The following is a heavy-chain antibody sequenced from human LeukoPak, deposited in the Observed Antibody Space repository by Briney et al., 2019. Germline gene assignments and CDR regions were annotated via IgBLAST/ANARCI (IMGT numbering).Heavy chain of an antibody. CDR1: GFTFSSYS. J-gene: IGHJ3*02. V-gene: IGHV3-21*01. CDR2: ISSSSSYI. D-gene: IGHD6-6*01. Sequence: GGSLRLSCAASGFTFSSYSMNWVRQAPGKGLEWVSSISSSSSYIYYADSVKGRFTISRDNAKNSLYLQMNSLRAEDTAVYYCARGLPYSSSSYVWYDAFDIWGQGTMVTVSS. CDR3: ARGLPYSSSSYVWYDAFDI.